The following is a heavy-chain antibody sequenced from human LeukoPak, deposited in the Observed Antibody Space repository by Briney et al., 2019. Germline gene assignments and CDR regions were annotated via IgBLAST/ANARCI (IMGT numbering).Heavy chain of an antibody. D-gene: IGHD3-9*01. CDR3: ASVRGLRYFDTGGWYFDL. Sequence: GGSLRLSCAASGFTFSKYWMHWVRQAPGKGLVWVSRIYIDGTGIVYAGSVKGRFTISRDNAKNTLYLQMNSLRAEDTAVYYCASVRGLRYFDTGGWYFDLWGRGTLVTVSS. V-gene: IGHV3-74*01. J-gene: IGHJ2*01. CDR1: GFTFSKYW. CDR2: IYIDGTGI.